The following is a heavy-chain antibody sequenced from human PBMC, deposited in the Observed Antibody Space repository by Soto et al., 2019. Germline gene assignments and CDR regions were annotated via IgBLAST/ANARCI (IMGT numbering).Heavy chain of an antibody. CDR2: ISGSGGST. V-gene: IGHV3-23*01. CDR3: ARDYAPTYYYYAMDV. J-gene: IGHJ6*02. Sequence: GGSLRLSCAASGFTFSNYAMSWVRQAPGKGLEWVSTISGSGGSTYYADSVKGRFTISRDNSKSTLYLQMNSLRDEDTALYYCARDYAPTYYYYAMDVWGQGTTVTVSS. D-gene: IGHD3-16*01. CDR1: GFTFSNYA.